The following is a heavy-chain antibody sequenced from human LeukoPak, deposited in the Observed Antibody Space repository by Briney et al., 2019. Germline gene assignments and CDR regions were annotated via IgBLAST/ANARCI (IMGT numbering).Heavy chain of an antibody. CDR3: ATEGTDGRGSFGWLDY. Sequence: GGSLRLSCVASGFTFSDYWMTWVRQAPGKGLEWVANIKEDGSVRYYVDSVKGRFTISRDNAKHSLYLQLNSLRVEDTAVYYCATEGTDGRGSFGWLDYWGQGALVTVSS. V-gene: IGHV3-7*01. CDR2: IKEDGSVR. D-gene: IGHD3-10*01. J-gene: IGHJ4*02. CDR1: GFTFSDYW.